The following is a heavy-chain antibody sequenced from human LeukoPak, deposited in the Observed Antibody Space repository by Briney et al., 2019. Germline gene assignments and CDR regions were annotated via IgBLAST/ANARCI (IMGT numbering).Heavy chain of an antibody. CDR2: IRSKAYGGTT. CDR1: GFTVSTNY. D-gene: IGHD4-17*01. J-gene: IGHJ4*02. CDR3: ARQIRTTTDYFDY. V-gene: IGHV3-71*01. Sequence: GGSLRLSCAASGFTVSTNYMTWVRQAPGKGLEWVGFIRSKAYGGTTVYAASVKGRFTISRDDSKGIAYLQMNSLKTEDTAVYFCARQIRTTTDYFDYWGQGTLVTVSP.